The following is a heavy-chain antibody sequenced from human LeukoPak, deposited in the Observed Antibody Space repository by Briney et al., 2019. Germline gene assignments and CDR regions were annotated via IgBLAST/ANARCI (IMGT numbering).Heavy chain of an antibody. J-gene: IGHJ4*02. CDR2: INPNSGGT. V-gene: IGHV1-2*04. Sequence: GASVKVSCKASGYTFTGYYMHWVRQAPGQGLEWMGWINPNSGGTNYAQKFQGWVTMTRDTSISTAYMELSRLRSDDTAVYYCARTAYYDILTGYFDYWGQGTLVTVSS. CDR3: ARTAYYDILTGYFDY. D-gene: IGHD3-9*01. CDR1: GYTFTGYY.